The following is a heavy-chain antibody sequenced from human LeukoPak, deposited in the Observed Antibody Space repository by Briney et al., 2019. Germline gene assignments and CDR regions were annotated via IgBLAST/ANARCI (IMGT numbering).Heavy chain of an antibody. J-gene: IGHJ6*02. Sequence: PGGSLRLSCAASGFSISSYWMSWVRHAPGKGLEWVANIKQDGSEKYYVDSVKGRFTISRDNAKNSLYLQMNSLRAEDTAVYYCARENYDILTYFGTGMDVWGQGTTVTVSS. CDR1: GFSISSYW. V-gene: IGHV3-7*04. CDR2: IKQDGSEK. D-gene: IGHD3-9*01. CDR3: ARENYDILTYFGTGMDV.